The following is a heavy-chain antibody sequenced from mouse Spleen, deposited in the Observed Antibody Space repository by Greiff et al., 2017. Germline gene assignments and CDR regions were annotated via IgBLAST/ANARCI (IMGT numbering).Heavy chain of an antibody. CDR1: GYTFTSYW. V-gene: IGHV1S81*02. CDR2: INPSNGRT. J-gene: IGHJ3*01. Sequence: QVQLQQSGAELVKPGASVKLSCKASGYTFTSYWMHWVKQRPGQGLEWIGEINPSNGRTNYNEKFKSKATLTVDKSSSTAYMQLSSLTSEDSAVYYGARWGGALFAYWGQGTLVTVSA. CDR3: ARWGGALFAY.